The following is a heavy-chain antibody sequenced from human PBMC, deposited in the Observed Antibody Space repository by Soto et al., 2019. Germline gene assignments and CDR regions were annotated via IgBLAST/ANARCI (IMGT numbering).Heavy chain of an antibody. CDR2: VGRFGNT. CDR3: AKEGRLRSPAGDYFDS. Sequence: GGSLRLSCEASGFTFSRVSMKWVRQVQGKGLEWVAAVGRFGNTYYRDSVRGRFTISRDDSRNTVYLQMNRLRVEDTAVYFCAKEGRLRSPAGDYFDSWAQGSLVTVSS. CDR1: GFTFSRVS. J-gene: IGHJ4*02. V-gene: IGHV3-23*01. D-gene: IGHD3-10*01.